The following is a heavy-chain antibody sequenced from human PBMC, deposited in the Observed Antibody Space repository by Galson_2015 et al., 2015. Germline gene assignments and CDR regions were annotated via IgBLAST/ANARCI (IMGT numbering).Heavy chain of an antibody. J-gene: IGHJ4*02. D-gene: IGHD3-3*01. V-gene: IGHV3-21*01. CDR1: EFTFSSYY. CDR2: ISSTTTYI. CDR3: ARQILDYDFWSGYYPTNLDY. Sequence: SLRLSCAASEFTFSSYYMSWVRQAPGKGLEWVSSISSTTTYIYYADSVKGRFTISRDNAKNSLYLQMNSLGAEDTAVYYCARQILDYDFWSGYYPTNLDYWGQGTLVTGTS.